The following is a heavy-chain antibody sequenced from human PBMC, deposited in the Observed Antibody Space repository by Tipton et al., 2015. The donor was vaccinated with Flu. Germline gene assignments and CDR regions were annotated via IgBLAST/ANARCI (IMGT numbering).Heavy chain of an antibody. Sequence: SLRLSCAASGFTFSGSAVHWVHQASGKGLEWVGRVRSKAKNYATDYAASVNGRFTISRDDSMNTAFLQMNSLKTEDSAVYYCTSSQQQGDYWGQGILVTVSS. CDR3: TSSQQQGDY. CDR2: VRSKAKNYAT. J-gene: IGHJ4*02. CDR1: GFTFSGSA. D-gene: IGHD1/OR15-1a*01. V-gene: IGHV3-73*01.